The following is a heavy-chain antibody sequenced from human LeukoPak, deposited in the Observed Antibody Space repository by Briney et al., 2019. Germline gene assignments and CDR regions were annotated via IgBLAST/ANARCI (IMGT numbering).Heavy chain of an antibody. CDR3: ARARRGLRYSSGWIPKFDP. D-gene: IGHD6-19*01. J-gene: IGHJ5*02. CDR1: GGSFSGYY. Sequence: SETLSLTCAVYGGSFSGYYWSWIRQPPGKGLEWIGEINHSGSTNYNPSLKRRVTISVDTSKNQFSLRLSSATAADTAVYYCARARRGLRYSSGWIPKFDPWGQGTLVTVSS. CDR2: INHSGST. V-gene: IGHV4-34*01.